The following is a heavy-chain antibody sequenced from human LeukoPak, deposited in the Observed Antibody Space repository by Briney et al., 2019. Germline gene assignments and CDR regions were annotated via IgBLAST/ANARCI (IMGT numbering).Heavy chain of an antibody. V-gene: IGHV1-8*01. J-gene: IGHJ3*02. Sequence: GASVKVSCNASVYTFTSYDINWVRQVTGQGLEWMGRMNPNSGNTGYAQKFQGRVTMTRNTSISTAYMELSSLRSEDTAVYYCARALGIAAAGTNAFDIWGQGTMVTVSS. D-gene: IGHD6-13*01. CDR3: ARALGIAAAGTNAFDI. CDR2: MNPNSGNT. CDR1: VYTFTSYD.